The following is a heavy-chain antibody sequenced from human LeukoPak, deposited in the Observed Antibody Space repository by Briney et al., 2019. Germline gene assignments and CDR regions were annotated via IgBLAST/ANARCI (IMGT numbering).Heavy chain of an antibody. Sequence: PSETLSLTCTVSGGSISSYYWSWVRQPPGKGLEWVGYIYSSVSTNYNPSLKSRFTISVDTSKNQFSLKLSSVTAADTAVYYCAREPRGSGSYYNGGFDYWGQGTLVTVSS. V-gene: IGHV4-59*01. CDR3: AREPRGSGSYYNGGFDY. D-gene: IGHD3-10*01. J-gene: IGHJ4*02. CDR1: GGSISSYY. CDR2: IYSSVST.